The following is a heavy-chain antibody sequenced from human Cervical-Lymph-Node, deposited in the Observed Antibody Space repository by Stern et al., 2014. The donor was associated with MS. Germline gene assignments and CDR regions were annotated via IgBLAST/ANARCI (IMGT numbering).Heavy chain of an antibody. D-gene: IGHD5-18*01. CDR2: MNPNNANT. Sequence: QVQLVQSGSQVRKPGASVKVSCQASGYTFIHYDIFWVRQATGQGLEWMGWMNPNNANTGHAQKFQGRVTMTRNTSISTAYMELSSLRSDDTAVYYCVRGGFSYGYGLDAWGQGTAVIVSS. J-gene: IGHJ6*02. CDR3: VRGGFSYGYGLDA. CDR1: GYTFIHYD. V-gene: IGHV1-8*01.